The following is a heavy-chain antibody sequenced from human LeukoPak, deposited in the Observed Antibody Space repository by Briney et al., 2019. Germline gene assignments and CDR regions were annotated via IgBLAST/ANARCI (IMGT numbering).Heavy chain of an antibody. J-gene: IGHJ4*02. CDR1: GFTFSSYG. Sequence: GGSLRLSCAASGFTFSSYGMNWVRQAPGKGLEWVSSVSSSSSYIYYADSVKGRFTISRDNAKNSLSLQMNSLRAEDTAVYYCARDQRATASTGSYFDYWGQGTLVTVPS. D-gene: IGHD1-1*01. CDR2: VSSSSSYI. CDR3: ARDQRATASTGSYFDY. V-gene: IGHV3-21*01.